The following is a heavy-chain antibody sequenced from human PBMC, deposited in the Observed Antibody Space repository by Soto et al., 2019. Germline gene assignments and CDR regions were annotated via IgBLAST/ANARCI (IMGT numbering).Heavy chain of an antibody. CDR3: AKDAVWNWGTSWFDP. Sequence: GGSLRPSCAASGFTFWSYALSWVRQAPGKGLEWVSAISGSGGSTYYADSVKGRFTISRDNSKNTLYLQMNSLRAEDTAVYYCAKDAVWNWGTSWFDPWGQGTLVTVSS. CDR1: GFTFWSYA. CDR2: ISGSGGST. D-gene: IGHD7-27*01. V-gene: IGHV3-23*01. J-gene: IGHJ5*02.